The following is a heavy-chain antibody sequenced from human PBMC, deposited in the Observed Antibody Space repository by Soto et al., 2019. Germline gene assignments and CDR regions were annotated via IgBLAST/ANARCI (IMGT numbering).Heavy chain of an antibody. D-gene: IGHD2-15*01. CDR3: TRDHNFGFILYAMDV. J-gene: IGHJ6*02. Sequence: VKVSCKASGYTFTSYSMHWVRQAPGQGLEWMGIINPSSGRTSYAQNFQGRVTMTSDTSTSIVYMEMSSLKSEDTAVYYCTRDHNFGFILYAMDVWGQGTTVTVSS. CDR2: INPSSGRT. CDR1: GYTFTSYS. V-gene: IGHV1-46*01.